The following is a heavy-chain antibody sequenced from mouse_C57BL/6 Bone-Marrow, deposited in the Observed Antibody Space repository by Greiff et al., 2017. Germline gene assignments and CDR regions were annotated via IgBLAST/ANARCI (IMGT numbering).Heavy chain of an antibody. Sequence: VQLQQSGAELVRPGASVKLSCTASGFNIKDDYIHWVKQRPEQGLEWIGWIDPEIGDTEYASKFQGKATITSDTSSNTAYLQLSSLSSEDTAFYFCSSFAGNYFDFWGQGTPLTVAS. V-gene: IGHV14-4*01. CDR1: GFNIKDDY. CDR3: SSFAGNYFDF. J-gene: IGHJ2*01. D-gene: IGHD1-1*02. CDR2: IDPEIGDT.